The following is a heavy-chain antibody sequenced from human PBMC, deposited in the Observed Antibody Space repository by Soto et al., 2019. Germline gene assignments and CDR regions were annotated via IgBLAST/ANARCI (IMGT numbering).Heavy chain of an antibody. Sequence: PWRSLRLSCSASGFTFSNAWMNWVRQAPGKGLEWVSYISSSSSTIYYADSVKGRFTISRDNAKNSLYLQMNSLRAEDTAVYYCASQSSEWLLFASWGQGTLVTVSS. J-gene: IGHJ4*02. V-gene: IGHV3-48*01. D-gene: IGHD5-12*01. CDR3: ASQSSEWLLFAS. CDR1: GFTFSNAW. CDR2: ISSSSSTI.